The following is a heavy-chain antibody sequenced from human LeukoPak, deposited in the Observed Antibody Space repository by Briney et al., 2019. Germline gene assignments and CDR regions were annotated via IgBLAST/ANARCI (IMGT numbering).Heavy chain of an antibody. CDR2: INTNTGNP. CDR3: ARVSDSSGYLFYLDY. J-gene: IGHJ4*02. V-gene: IGHV7-4-1*02. D-gene: IGHD3-22*01. CDR1: GYTFTSYA. Sequence: ASVKVSCKASGYTFTSYAMNWVRQAPGQGLEWMGWINTNTGNPPYAQGFTGRFVFSLATSVRTAYLQISSLEAEDTAVYYCARVSDSSGYLFYLDYWGQGTLVTVSS.